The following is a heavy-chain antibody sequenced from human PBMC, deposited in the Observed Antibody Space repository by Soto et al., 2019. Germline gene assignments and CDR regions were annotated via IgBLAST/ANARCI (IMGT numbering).Heavy chain of an antibody. CDR2: IKSDGSTT. CDR1: GFTFSTYW. CDR3: VIGDDGSKNS. Sequence: EVQLVESGGGLVQPGGSLRLSCAASGFTFSTYWMNWVRHAPGKRLVCVSRIKSDGSTTTYADSVKGRFTISRDNANNTLYLQMNRLRVEHTPMYYCVIGDDGSKNSWCQGTLVTVSS. J-gene: IGHJ4*02. D-gene: IGHD4-17*01. V-gene: IGHV3-74*03.